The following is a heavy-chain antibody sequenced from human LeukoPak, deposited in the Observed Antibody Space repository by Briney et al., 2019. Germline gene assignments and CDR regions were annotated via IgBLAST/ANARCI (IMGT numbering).Heavy chain of an antibody. Sequence: GGSLRLSCAASGFTFSSYAMPWVRQAPGKGLEWVTVISYDGSNKYYADSVKGRFTISRDNSKNTLYLQMNSLRAEDTAVYYCARDRVAAAGPSYYYYGMDVWGQGTTVTVSS. J-gene: IGHJ6*02. CDR3: ARDRVAAAGPSYYYYGMDV. V-gene: IGHV3-30-3*01. CDR2: ISYDGSNK. D-gene: IGHD6-13*01. CDR1: GFTFSSYA.